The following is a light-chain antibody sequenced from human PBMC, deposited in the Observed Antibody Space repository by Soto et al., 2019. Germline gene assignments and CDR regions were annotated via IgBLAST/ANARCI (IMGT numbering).Light chain of an antibody. V-gene: IGLV1-44*01. J-gene: IGLJ2*01. CDR3: AAWDDSLNGVV. CDR2: SNN. CDR1: SSNIGRNT. Sequence: QLVLTQPPSASGTPGQRVTISCSGSSSNIGRNTVNWFQQLPGTAPKLLIYSNNQRPSGVPDRFSGSKSGTSASLAISGLQSEGEADYYCAAWDDSLNGVVFGGGTKLTVL.